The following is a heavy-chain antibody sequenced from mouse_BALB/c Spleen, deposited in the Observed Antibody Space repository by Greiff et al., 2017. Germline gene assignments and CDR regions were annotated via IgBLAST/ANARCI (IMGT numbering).Heavy chain of an antibody. CDR2: IYPGDGDT. CDR3: ARSKDGYCGRFAY. Sequence: QVQLQQSGAELARPGASVKLSCKASGYTFTSYWMQWVKQRPGQGLEWIGAIYPGDGDTRYTQKFKGKATLTADKSSSTAYMQLSSLASEDSAVYYCARSKDGYCGRFAYWGRETLVTVSA. V-gene: IGHV1-87*01. J-gene: IGHJ3*01. CDR1: GYTFTSYW. D-gene: IGHD2-3*01.